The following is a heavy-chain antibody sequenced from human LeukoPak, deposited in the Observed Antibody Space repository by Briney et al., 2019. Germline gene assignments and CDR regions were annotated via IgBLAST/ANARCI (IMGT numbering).Heavy chain of an antibody. CDR3: ASKGATYSSSWYYFDY. Sequence: PSETLSLTCTVSGGSISSSSYYWGWIRQPPGKGLEWIGSIYYSGSTYYNPSLKSRVTISVGTSKNQFSLKLSSVTAADTAVYYCASKGATYSSSWYYFDYWGQGTLVTASS. J-gene: IGHJ4*02. CDR2: IYYSGST. V-gene: IGHV4-39*01. CDR1: GGSISSSSYY. D-gene: IGHD6-13*01.